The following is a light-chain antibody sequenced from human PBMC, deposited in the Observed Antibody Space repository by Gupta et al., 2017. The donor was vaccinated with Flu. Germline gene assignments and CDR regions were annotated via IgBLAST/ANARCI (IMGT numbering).Light chain of an antibody. J-gene: IGLJ2*01. CDR1: ALARKS. Sequence: QTAKITCSGDALARKSAYWYQQKTGQAPELVIYDDNKRHSGSPDRVSGSNSGTIATLTISGAQAEEEADYYCYSTDNSGNHSGVFGGGTKLTVL. CDR2: DDN. V-gene: IGLV3-10*01. CDR3: YSTDNSGNHSGV.